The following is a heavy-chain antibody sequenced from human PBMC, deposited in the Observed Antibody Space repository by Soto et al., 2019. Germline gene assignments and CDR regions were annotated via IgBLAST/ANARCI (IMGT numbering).Heavy chain of an antibody. J-gene: IGHJ4*02. D-gene: IGHD4-17*01. Sequence: GGSLRLSCAASGFTFSSYGMHWVRQAPGKGLEWVAVISYDGSNKYYADSVKGRFTISRDNSKNTLYLQMNSLRAEDTAVYYCAKEGGHPVTTLLDYWGQGTLVTVSS. CDR3: AKEGGHPVTTLLDY. CDR2: ISYDGSNK. CDR1: GFTFSSYG. V-gene: IGHV3-30*18.